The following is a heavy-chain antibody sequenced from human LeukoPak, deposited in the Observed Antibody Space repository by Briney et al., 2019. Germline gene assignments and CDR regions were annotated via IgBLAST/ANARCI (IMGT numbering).Heavy chain of an antibody. V-gene: IGHV3-23*01. J-gene: IGHJ4*02. CDR2: ISGSGGST. Sequence: GGSLRLSCAASGFTFSSYAMSWVRQAPGKGLEWVSAISGSGGSTYYADSVKGRFTISRDNAKNSLYLQMNSLRAEDTAVYYCARDSFGSSGWTRSLDYWGQGTLVTVSS. D-gene: IGHD6-19*01. CDR1: GFTFSSYA. CDR3: ARDSFGSSGWTRSLDY.